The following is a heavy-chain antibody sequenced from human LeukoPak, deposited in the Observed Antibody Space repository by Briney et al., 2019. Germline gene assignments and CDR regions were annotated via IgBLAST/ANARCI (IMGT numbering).Heavy chain of an antibody. V-gene: IGHV3-74*01. CDR2: IKSDGSYT. CDR3: ARDVRGGYHDY. Sequence: PGGSLRLSCAASGFTFSGYGMSWVRQAPGKGLVWVSRIKSDGSYTAYADSVKGRFTISRDNAKNTLYLQMNSLRAEDTAVYYCARDVRGGYHDYWGQGTLVTVSS. CDR1: GFTFSGYG. D-gene: IGHD5-18*01. J-gene: IGHJ4*02.